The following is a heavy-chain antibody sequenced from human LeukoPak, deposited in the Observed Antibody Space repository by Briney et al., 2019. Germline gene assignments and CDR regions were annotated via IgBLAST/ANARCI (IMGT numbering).Heavy chain of an antibody. CDR2: ISGSGGST. Sequence: GGSLRLSCAASGFTFSSYAMSWVRQAPGKGLEWVSAISGSGGSTYYADSVKGWFTISRDNSKNTLYLQMNSLRAEDTAVYYCAKGGSSGYYFFDYWGQGTLVTVSS. J-gene: IGHJ4*02. V-gene: IGHV3-23*01. CDR3: AKGGSSGYYFFDY. D-gene: IGHD3-22*01. CDR1: GFTFSSYA.